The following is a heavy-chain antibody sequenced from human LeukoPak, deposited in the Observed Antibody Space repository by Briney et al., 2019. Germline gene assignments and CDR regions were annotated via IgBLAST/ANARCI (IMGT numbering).Heavy chain of an antibody. V-gene: IGHV5-51*01. CDR2: IYPGDSDT. D-gene: IGHD4-17*01. J-gene: IGHJ6*02. CDR3: ARSLMTMVTTSLSHPSDYGMDV. Sequence: GESLKISCKGSGYSFTSYWIGWVRQMPGKGLEWMGIIYPGDSDTRYSPSFQGQVTISADKSISTAYLQWSSLKASDTAMYYCARSLMTMVTTSLSHPSDYGMDVWGQGTTVTVSS. CDR1: GYSFTSYW.